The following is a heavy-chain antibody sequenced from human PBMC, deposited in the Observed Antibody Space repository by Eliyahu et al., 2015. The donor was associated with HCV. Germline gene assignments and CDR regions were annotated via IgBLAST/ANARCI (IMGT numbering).Heavy chain of an antibody. CDR3: TTLHILLQWERTREDVLDI. CDR1: GFTFSNAW. CDR2: IKSKTDGGTT. J-gene: IGHJ3*02. D-gene: IGHD1-26*01. V-gene: IGHV3-15*01. Sequence: EVQLVESGGDWVKPGGSLRLSCAASGFTFSNAWMNWVRQAPGKGLEWVGRIKSKTDGGTTDYAAPVKGRFTISRGDSRNTLFLQMNSLKTEDTAMYYCTTLHILLQWERTREDVLDIWGQGTMVTVSS.